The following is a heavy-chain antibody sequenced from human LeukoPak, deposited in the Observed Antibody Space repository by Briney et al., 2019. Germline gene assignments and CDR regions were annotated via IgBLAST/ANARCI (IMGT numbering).Heavy chain of an antibody. D-gene: IGHD6-13*01. CDR2: IYYSGST. V-gene: IGHV4-59*01. CDR1: GASISTYY. J-gene: IGHJ6*02. CDR3: ARGNHQQLVLGYYYYYGMDV. Sequence: PSETLSLTCTVSGASISTYYWSWIRQPPGKGLEWIGYIYYSGSTNYNPSLKSRVTISVDTSKNQFSLKLSSVTAADTAVYYCARGNHQQLVLGYYYYYGMDVWGQGTTVTVSS.